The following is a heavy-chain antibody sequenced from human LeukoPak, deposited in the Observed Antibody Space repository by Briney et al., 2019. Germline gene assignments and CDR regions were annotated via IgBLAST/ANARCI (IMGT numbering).Heavy chain of an antibody. V-gene: IGHV3-33*01. CDR1: GFTFSTYG. D-gene: IGHD6-13*01. J-gene: IGHJ4*02. CDR3: ARDRAVGNYFDY. Sequence: AGGSLRLSCATSGFTFSTYGMHWVRQAPGKGLEWVALIWYDGTYKYYVDSVKGRFTISRDNSKNTLYLQMNSLRAEDTAVYYCARDRAVGNYFDYWGQGTLVTVSS. CDR2: IWYDGTYK.